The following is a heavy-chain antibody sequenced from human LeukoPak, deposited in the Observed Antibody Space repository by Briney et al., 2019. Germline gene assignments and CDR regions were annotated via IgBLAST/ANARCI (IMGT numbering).Heavy chain of an antibody. D-gene: IGHD1-26*01. Sequence: ASVKVSCKASGGTFSSYAISWVRQAPGQGLEWMGGIIPIFGTANYAQKFQGRVTITTDESTSTAYMELSSLRSEDTAVYYCASGTNSLRYYYMDVWGKGTTVTVSS. CDR3: ASGTNSLRYYYMDV. V-gene: IGHV1-69*05. CDR1: GGTFSSYA. CDR2: IIPIFGTA. J-gene: IGHJ6*03.